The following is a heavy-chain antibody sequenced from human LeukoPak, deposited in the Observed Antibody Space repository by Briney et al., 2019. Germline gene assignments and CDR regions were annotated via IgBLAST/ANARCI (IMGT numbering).Heavy chain of an antibody. CDR3: ARAPGLGYDILTGYYSDGYFDY. J-gene: IGHJ4*02. CDR1: GGSISSYY. D-gene: IGHD3-9*01. V-gene: IGHV4-59*01. Sequence: SETLSLTCTVSGGSISSYYWSWIRQPPGKGLEWIGYIYYSGSTNYNPSLKSRVTISVDTSKNQFSLKLSSVTAADTAVYYCARAPGLGYDILTGYYSDGYFDYWGQGTLVTVSS. CDR2: IYYSGST.